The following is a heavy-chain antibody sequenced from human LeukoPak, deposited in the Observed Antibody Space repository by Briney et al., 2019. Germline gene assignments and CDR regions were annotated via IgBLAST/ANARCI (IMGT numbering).Heavy chain of an antibody. CDR2: IYTSGST. CDR1: GGSISSYY. D-gene: IGHD3-3*01. V-gene: IGHV4-4*07. CDR3: ARTKGPDFWSGYSYYFDY. J-gene: IGHJ4*02. Sequence: SSETLSLTCTVSGGSISSYYWSWVRQPAGKGLEWIGRIYTSGSTNYNPSLKSRVTMSVDTSKNQFSLKLSSVTAADTAVYYCARTKGPDFWSGYSYYFDYWGQGTLVTVSS.